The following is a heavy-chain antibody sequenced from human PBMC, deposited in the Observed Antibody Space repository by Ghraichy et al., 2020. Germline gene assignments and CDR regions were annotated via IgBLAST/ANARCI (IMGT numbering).Heavy chain of an antibody. CDR2: INPDGSET. Sequence: GGSLRLSCAASGLTFSSDWMTWVRQAPGKGLEWVANINPDGSETYYVDSVKGRFTISRDNTKNSLHLQMNSLRAEDTAVYYCARYYDGSGNVDAFDMWGQGTMVTVSS. J-gene: IGHJ3*02. CDR3: ARYYDGSGNVDAFDM. CDR1: GLTFSSDW. V-gene: IGHV3-7*01. D-gene: IGHD3-22*01.